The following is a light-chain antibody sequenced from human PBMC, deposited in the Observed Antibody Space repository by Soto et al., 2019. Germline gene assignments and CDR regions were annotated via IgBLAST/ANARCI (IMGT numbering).Light chain of an antibody. CDR3: SSYADSNTLV. CDR1: SSDVGGYNY. CDR2: EVS. V-gene: IGLV2-14*03. J-gene: IGLJ3*02. Sequence: QSALTQPASVSGSPGQSVAISCTGTSSDVGGYNYVSWYQQHPGKAPKLMIYEVSNRPSGVSNRFSGSKSGNTASLTISGLQAEDEADYYCSSYADSNTLVFGGGTKLTVL.